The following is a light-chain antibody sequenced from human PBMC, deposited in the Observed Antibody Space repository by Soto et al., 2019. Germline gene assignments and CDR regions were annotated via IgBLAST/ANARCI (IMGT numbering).Light chain of an antibody. CDR1: QSVNSN. CDR2: GAS. Sequence: EIVLTQSPDTLSLSPGERATLSCRASQSVNSNLAWYQQKPGQAPRLLISGASTRATGIPARFSGSGSGTEFTLTISSLQSEDFAVYYCQQYNNWPSITFGQGTRLEI. V-gene: IGKV3-15*01. J-gene: IGKJ5*01. CDR3: QQYNNWPSIT.